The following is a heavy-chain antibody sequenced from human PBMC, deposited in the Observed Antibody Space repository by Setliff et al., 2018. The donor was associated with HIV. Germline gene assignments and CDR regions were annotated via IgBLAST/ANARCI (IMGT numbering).Heavy chain of an antibody. Sequence: ETLSLTCGVSGYSISSGYYWGWIRQPPGKGLEWIGSIYHNGITYYNPSLKSRVTISVDTSQNQFSLDLSSVTAADTAVYYCARLGWQQNYYYYYMDVWGKGTTVTVSS. V-gene: IGHV4-38-2*01. CDR1: GYSISSGYY. J-gene: IGHJ6*03. D-gene: IGHD6-13*01. CDR3: ARLGWQQNYYYYYMDV. CDR2: IYHNGIT.